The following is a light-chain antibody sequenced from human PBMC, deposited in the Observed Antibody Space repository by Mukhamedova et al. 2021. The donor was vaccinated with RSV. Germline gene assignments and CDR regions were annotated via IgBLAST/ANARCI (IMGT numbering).Light chain of an antibody. J-gene: IGKJ4*01. CDR2: GAS. Sequence: GERATLSCRASQSVSSNLAWYQQKPGQAPRHLIYGASTRATGIPARFSGSGSGTEFTLTISSMQSEDFAVYYCQQYNNWPPLTFGGG. CDR3: QQYNNWPPLT. V-gene: IGKV3-15*01. CDR1: QSVSSN.